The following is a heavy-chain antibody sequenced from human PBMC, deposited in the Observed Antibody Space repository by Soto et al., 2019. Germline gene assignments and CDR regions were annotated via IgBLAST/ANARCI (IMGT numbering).Heavy chain of an antibody. Sequence: LRLSCAGSGFTFASYVMTWVRQAPGKGLEWLSAISATGRSTYYAGSVKGRFTISRDNSKNTLYLQMNSLRAEDTAIYYCANAEHPRRSIGFDYWGQGTLVTVSS. J-gene: IGHJ4*02. V-gene: IGHV3-23*01. D-gene: IGHD3-16*02. CDR1: GFTFASYV. CDR3: ANAEHPRRSIGFDY. CDR2: ISATGRST.